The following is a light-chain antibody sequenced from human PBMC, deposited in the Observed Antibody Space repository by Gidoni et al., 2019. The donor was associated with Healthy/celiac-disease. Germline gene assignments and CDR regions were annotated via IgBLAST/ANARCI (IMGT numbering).Light chain of an antibody. V-gene: IGLV2-11*01. Sequence: QSALTQPRSVSGSPGQSVTISCTGTSSDVGGYNYVSWYQQHPGKAPKLMIYDASKRPSGVPDRFSGSKSGNTASLTIFGLQAEDEADYYCCSYAGSYVVFGGGTKLTVL. CDR2: DAS. CDR3: CSYAGSYVV. CDR1: SSDVGGYNY. J-gene: IGLJ2*01.